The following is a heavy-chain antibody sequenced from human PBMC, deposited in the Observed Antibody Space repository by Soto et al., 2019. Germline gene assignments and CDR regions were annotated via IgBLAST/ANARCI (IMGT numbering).Heavy chain of an antibody. CDR2: INHSGST. J-gene: IGHJ4*02. CDR1: GGSFSGYY. Sequence: SETLSLSCAVYGGSFSGYYWSWIRQPPGKGLEWIGEINHSGSTNYNPSLRSRVTISVDTSKNQFSLKLSSVTAADTAVYYCARGFTVIDDSADDYWGQGTLVTVSS. V-gene: IGHV4-34*01. CDR3: ARGFTVIDDSADDY. D-gene: IGHD4-4*01.